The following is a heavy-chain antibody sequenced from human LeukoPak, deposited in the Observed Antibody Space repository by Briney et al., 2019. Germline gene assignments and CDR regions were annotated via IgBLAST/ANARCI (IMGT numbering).Heavy chain of an antibody. CDR2: IYTSGST. CDR3: AREVVPAVFDY. D-gene: IGHD2-2*01. V-gene: IGHV4-4*07. Sequence: PSETLSLTCTVSGGSIGSYYWSWIRQPAGKGLEWIGRIYTSGSTNYNPSLKSRVTISVDKSKNQFSLKLSSVTAADTAVYYCAREVVPAVFDYWGQGTLVTVSS. J-gene: IGHJ4*02. CDR1: GGSIGSYY.